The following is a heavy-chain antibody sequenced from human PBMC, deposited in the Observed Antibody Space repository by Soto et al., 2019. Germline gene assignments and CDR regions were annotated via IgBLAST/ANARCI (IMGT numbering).Heavy chain of an antibody. J-gene: IGHJ4*02. CDR3: APTARYSGYVSVY. V-gene: IGHV3-23*01. Sequence: EVQLLESGGGLVQPGGSLRLSCAASGFTLSNYAMSWVRQAPGKGLEWVSAISGFGDITNYADSVKGRFTISRDNSKNTFSLEMNSLRAEDTAVYYCAPTARYSGYVSVYWGQGTLVSVSS. CDR2: ISGFGDIT. CDR1: GFTLSNYA. D-gene: IGHD5-12*01.